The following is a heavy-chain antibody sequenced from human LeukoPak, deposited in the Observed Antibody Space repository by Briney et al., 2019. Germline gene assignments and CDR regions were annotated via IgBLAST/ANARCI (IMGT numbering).Heavy chain of an antibody. D-gene: IGHD2-15*01. Sequence: GGSLRLSCAASGFTFSSYAMSWVRQAPGKGLEWVSAISGNGGSTYYADSVKGRFTISRDNSKNTLYLQMNSLRAEDTAVYYCAKYPGGVAATPVGYFDYWGQGTLVTVSS. V-gene: IGHV3-23*01. CDR3: AKYPGGVAATPVGYFDY. CDR1: GFTFSSYA. J-gene: IGHJ4*02. CDR2: ISGNGGST.